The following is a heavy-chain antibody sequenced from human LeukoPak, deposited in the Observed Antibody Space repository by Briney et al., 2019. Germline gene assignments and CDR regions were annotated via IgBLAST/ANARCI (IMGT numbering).Heavy chain of an antibody. CDR2: IYSDGST. D-gene: IGHD2-2*01. V-gene: IGHV3-53*01. CDR3: ARAIQSRLLKGYFDF. CDR1: GFTVTSSY. J-gene: IGHJ4*02. Sequence: GGSLRLSCAASGFTVTSSYMSWVRQAPGKGLEWVSVIYSDGSTYYADSVKGRFSISRDHSKNTVLLQMNSLRAEDTAVYYCARAIQSRLLKGYFDFWGQGALVTVSS.